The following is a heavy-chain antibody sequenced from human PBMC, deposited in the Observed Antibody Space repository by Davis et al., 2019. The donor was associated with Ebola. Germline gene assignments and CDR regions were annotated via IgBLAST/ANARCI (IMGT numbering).Heavy chain of an antibody. CDR1: GFTFSKYW. D-gene: IGHD3-9*01. J-gene: IGHJ4*02. Sequence: GESLKISCVASGFTFSKYWMSWVRQAPGKGLEWVSFISASGSPIYYADSIKGRFTISRDTARNSVHLQMDSLRAEDTAIYYCARGPLTALDYWGQGTLVTVSS. CDR2: ISASGSPI. CDR3: ARGPLTALDY. V-gene: IGHV3-48*03.